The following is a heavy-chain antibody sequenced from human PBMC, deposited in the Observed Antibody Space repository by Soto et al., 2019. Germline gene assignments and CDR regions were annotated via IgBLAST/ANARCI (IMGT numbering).Heavy chain of an antibody. Sequence: SVKVSCKASGGTFSSYAISWVRQAPGQGLEWMGGIIPIFGTANYAQKFQGRVTITADESTSTAYMELSSLRSEDTAVYYCARALGIAVAGTSLFDVFDIWGQGTMVTVSS. D-gene: IGHD6-19*01. CDR3: ARALGIAVAGTSLFDVFDI. CDR2: IIPIFGTA. J-gene: IGHJ3*02. CDR1: GGTFSSYA. V-gene: IGHV1-69*13.